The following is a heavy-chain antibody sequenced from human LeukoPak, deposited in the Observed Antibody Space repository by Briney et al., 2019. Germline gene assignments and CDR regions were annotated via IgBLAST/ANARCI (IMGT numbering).Heavy chain of an antibody. CDR3: ARETYYDSSGYGAFGV. J-gene: IGHJ3*01. V-gene: IGHV3-7*01. D-gene: IGHD3-22*01. Sequence: GGSLRLSCGASGLTFSSYWMSWVRQAPGKGLEWVANINQNGSEKYYVDSVKGRFTISRDNAKNSLYLQMNSLRAEDTAVYYCARETYYDSSGYGAFGVWGQGTMVTVSS. CDR2: INQNGSEK. CDR1: GLTFSSYW.